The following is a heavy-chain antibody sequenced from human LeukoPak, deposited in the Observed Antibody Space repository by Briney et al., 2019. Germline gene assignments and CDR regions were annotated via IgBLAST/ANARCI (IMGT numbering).Heavy chain of an antibody. CDR2: ISPNSGGT. Sequence: GASVKVSCKAFGYTFTGYYMHWVRQAPGQGLEWMGWISPNSGGTNYAQKFQGRVTMTRDTSISTAYMELSRLRSDDTAVYYCARDLYYDFWSGDYWGQGTLVTVSS. CDR3: ARDLYYDFWSGDY. CDR1: GYTFTGYY. V-gene: IGHV1-2*02. D-gene: IGHD3-3*01. J-gene: IGHJ4*02.